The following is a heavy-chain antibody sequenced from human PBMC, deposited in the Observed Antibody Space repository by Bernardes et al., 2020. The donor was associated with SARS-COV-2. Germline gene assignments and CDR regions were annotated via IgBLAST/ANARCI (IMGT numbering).Heavy chain of an antibody. V-gene: IGHV3-7*01. CDR2: IKQDGSEK. J-gene: IGHJ6*02. D-gene: IGHD1-1*01. CDR1: GFTFSSYW. Sequence: GGSLRLSCAASGFTFSSYWMSWVRQAPGKGLEWVANIKQDGSEKYYVDSVKGRFTISRDNAKNSLYLQMNSLRAEDTAVYYCARDRGTRNYYYYAMDVWGQGTTVTVSS. CDR3: ARDRGTRNYYYYAMDV.